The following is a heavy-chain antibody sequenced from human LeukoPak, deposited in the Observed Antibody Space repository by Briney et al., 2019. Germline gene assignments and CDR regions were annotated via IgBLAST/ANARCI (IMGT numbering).Heavy chain of an antibody. J-gene: IGHJ6*02. CDR2: ISAYNGNT. CDR1: GYTFTSYG. V-gene: IGHV1-18*01. Sequence: ASVKVSCKASGYTFTSYGISWVRQAPGQGLEWMGWISAYNGNTNYAQKLQGRVTMTTDTSTSTAYMELRSLRSDDTAVYYCARDPKLVVVPAAITRDYYCYGMDVWGQGTTVTVSS. D-gene: IGHD2-2*01. CDR3: ARDPKLVVVPAAITRDYYCYGMDV.